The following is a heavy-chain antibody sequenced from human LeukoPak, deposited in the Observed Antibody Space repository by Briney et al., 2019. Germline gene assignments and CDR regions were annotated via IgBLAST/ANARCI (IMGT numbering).Heavy chain of an antibody. CDR1: GFTFSSYS. Sequence: GGSLRLSCAASGFTFSSYSMNWVRQAPGQGLEWLSYISSDSSIIYYADSVKGRFTISRGNAKNSLYLQMNSLRDEDTAVYYCARDNRHCSGGTCYRARENWFDPWGRGTLVTVSS. CDR2: ISSDSSII. D-gene: IGHD2-15*01. V-gene: IGHV3-48*02. CDR3: ARDNRHCSGGTCYRARENWFDP. J-gene: IGHJ5*02.